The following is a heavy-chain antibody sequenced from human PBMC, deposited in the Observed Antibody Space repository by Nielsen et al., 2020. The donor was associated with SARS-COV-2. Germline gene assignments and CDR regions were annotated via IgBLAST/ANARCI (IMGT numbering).Heavy chain of an antibody. J-gene: IGHJ4*02. CDR1: GYTFSNFD. Sequence: ASVKVSCKTSGYTFSNFDITWVRQAPGQGLEWMGWINAGNGNTRYSQKFQGRVTITRDTSASTAYMELSSLRSEDTAVYYCARHLRGYIDYWGQGTLVTVSS. CDR3: ARHLRGYIDY. V-gene: IGHV1-3*01. CDR2: INAGNGNT.